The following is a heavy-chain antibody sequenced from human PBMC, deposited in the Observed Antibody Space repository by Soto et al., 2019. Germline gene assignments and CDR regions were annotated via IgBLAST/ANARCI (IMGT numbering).Heavy chain of an antibody. CDR2: MNHKSGNT. J-gene: IGHJ4*02. D-gene: IGHD6-6*01. CDR3: ARGRSLRWSSSWRNFDY. CDR1: GYTXSSYD. Sequence: SXKVSFKASGYTXSSYDINLVRQATGQGLEWMGWMNHKSGNTGYAQKFQGRVTMTRNTSISTAYMELSSLRYEDTAVHYCARGRSLRWSSSWRNFDYWGQGTLGTVSS. V-gene: IGHV1-8*01.